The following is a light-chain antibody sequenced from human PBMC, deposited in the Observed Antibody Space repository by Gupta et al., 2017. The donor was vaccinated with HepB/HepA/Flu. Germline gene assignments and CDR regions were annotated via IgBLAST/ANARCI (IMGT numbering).Light chain of an antibody. V-gene: IGLV3-1*01. CDR1: KLEDKY. J-gene: IGLJ1*01. CDR2: QDN. CDR3: QVWVSTTAI. Sequence: SFELAQPPSVSVSPGQTASIPCSGDKLEDKYVSWYQQRPGQSPVLIIYQDNKRPSGIPERFSGSNSENTATLTISGTQAVDEADYFCQVWVSTTAIFGPGTTVTVL.